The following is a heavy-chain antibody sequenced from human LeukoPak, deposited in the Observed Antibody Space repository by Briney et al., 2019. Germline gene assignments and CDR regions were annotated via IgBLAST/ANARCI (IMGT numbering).Heavy chain of an antibody. V-gene: IGHV3-23*01. CDR2: ISGSGSRT. CDR3: AKGDDGYSRYNWFDP. J-gene: IGHJ5*02. D-gene: IGHD5-24*01. Sequence: GGSLRLSCAASGFTLGSYAMSWVRQAPGKGLEWVSAISGSGSRTYYADSVKGRFTISRDNSKNTLYLQMNSLRAEDTAVYYCAKGDDGYSRYNWFDPWGQGTLVTVSS. CDR1: GFTLGSYA.